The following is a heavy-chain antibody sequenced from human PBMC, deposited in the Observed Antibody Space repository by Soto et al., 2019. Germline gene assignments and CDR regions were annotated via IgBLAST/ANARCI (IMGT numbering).Heavy chain of an antibody. V-gene: IGHV4-34*01. CDR3: ARGRRNKYSSSAGVDY. Sequence: SETLSLTCAVYGGSFSGYYWSWIRQPPGKGLEWIGEINHSGSTNYNPSLKSRVTISVDTSKNQFSLKLSSVTAADTAVYYCARGRRNKYSSSAGVDYWGQGTLVTVSS. CDR1: GGSFSGYY. J-gene: IGHJ4*02. CDR2: INHSGST. D-gene: IGHD6-6*01.